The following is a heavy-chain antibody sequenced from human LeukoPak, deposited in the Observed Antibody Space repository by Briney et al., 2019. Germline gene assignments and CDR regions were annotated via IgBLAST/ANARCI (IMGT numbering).Heavy chain of an antibody. J-gene: IGHJ1*01. V-gene: IGHV4-4*02. D-gene: IGHD1-26*01. CDR1: GGSISSSNW. CDR3: AKRTTVGATIQH. CDR2: IYHSGST. Sequence: PSETLSLTCAVSGGSISSSNWWSWVRQRPGKGLEWIGEIYHSGSTNYNPSLESRVTISVDKSKNQFSLKLSSVTAADTAVYYCAKRTTVGATIQHWDQGTLVTVSS.